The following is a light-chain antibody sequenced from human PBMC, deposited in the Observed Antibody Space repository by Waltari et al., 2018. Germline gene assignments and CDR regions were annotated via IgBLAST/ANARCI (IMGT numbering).Light chain of an antibody. CDR3: QQSYSTTLIT. V-gene: IGKV1-39*01. J-gene: IGKJ5*01. CDR2: AAS. Sequence: DIQMTQSPSSLSASVGDRVTITCRASQSISSYLNWYQQKPGKAPKLLIYAASSLQSGVPSRFSGSGSRTDFTLTISSLQPEDFATYYCQQSYSTTLITFGQGTRLEIK. CDR1: QSISSY.